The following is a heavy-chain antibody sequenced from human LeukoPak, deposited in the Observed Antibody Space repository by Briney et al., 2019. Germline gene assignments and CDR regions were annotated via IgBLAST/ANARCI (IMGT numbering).Heavy chain of an antibody. CDR3: ARDFYDGFALDY. CDR2: ISSTNGHT. Sequence: PGGSLRLSCAASGFSFSFSNMNWVRQAPGKGLEWVSYISSTNGHTYYADSVKGRFTISRDNARNSLYLQMDNLRAEDTGVYYCARDFYDGFALDYWGQGTLVTVSS. J-gene: IGHJ4*02. CDR1: GFSFSFSN. D-gene: IGHD2/OR15-2a*01. V-gene: IGHV3-21*03.